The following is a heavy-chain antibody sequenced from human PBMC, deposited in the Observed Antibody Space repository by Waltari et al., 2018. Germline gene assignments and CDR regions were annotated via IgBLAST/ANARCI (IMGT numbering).Heavy chain of an antibody. CDR2: IYSEGHT. J-gene: IGHJ4*02. CDR1: GFTVGNSY. CDR3: TRDRGAPATAMGFDS. Sequence: EVQVEESGGDLIQPGGSLRLACAVSGFTVGNSYMSWVRQAPGKGLEWVSIIYSEGHTNYADSVKDRFIISRDNSKNTVDLQMNSLRVEDTAMYYCTRDRGAPATAMGFDSWGQATLVTVSS. V-gene: IGHV3-53*01. D-gene: IGHD5-18*01.